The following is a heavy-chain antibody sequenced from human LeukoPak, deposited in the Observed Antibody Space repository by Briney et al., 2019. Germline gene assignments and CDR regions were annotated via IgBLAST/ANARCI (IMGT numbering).Heavy chain of an antibody. J-gene: IGHJ6*03. Sequence: SETLSLTCTVSGYSISSGYYWAWIRQPPGKGLEWIGSIYHSGGTYNNPSLKSRLTMSVDTSKNQFSLKLSSVTAADTAVYYCARGRGYYYYMDVWGKGTTVTVSS. CDR3: ARGRGYYYYMDV. CDR2: IYHSGGT. CDR1: GYSISSGYY. V-gene: IGHV4-38-2*02.